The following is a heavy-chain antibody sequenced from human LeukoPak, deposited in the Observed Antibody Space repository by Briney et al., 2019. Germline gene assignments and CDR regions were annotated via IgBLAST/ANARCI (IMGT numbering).Heavy chain of an antibody. Sequence: KPGGSLRLSCAASGFTFSDSYMTWVRQAPGKGVEWVAYISGSGHDINYSDSVKGRFTISRDNSKNTLYLQMNSLRAEDTAVYYCAKVAYYEILKSWFDYWGQGTLVTVSS. J-gene: IGHJ4*02. V-gene: IGHV3-11*05. D-gene: IGHD3-9*01. CDR3: AKVAYYEILKSWFDY. CDR1: GFTFSDSY. CDR2: ISGSGHDI.